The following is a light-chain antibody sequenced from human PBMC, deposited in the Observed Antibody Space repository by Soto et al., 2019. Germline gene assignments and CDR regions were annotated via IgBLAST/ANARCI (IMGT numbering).Light chain of an antibody. CDR3: GTWESSLCAVG. Sequence: QAVVTQPPSVSAAPGQRVILSCSGSGSNIGNNSVYWYQQLPGTAPKLLIYDNNKRPSGIPDRFSGSKSATSATLAITGLQTGYEADYYCGTWESSLCAVGFGGGTMLTV. CDR1: GSNIGNNS. CDR2: DNN. V-gene: IGLV1-51*01. J-gene: IGLJ2*01.